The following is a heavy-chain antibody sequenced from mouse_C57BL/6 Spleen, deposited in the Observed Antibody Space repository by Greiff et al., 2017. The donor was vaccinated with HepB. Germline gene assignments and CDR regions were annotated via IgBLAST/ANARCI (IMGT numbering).Heavy chain of an antibody. Sequence: VQLQQSGPELVKPGASVKIPCKASGYTYTDYNMDWVKQSHGKSLEWIGDINPNNGGTIYNQKFKGKATLTVDKSSSTAYMELRSLTSEDTAVYYCARKRTTVVAKGWYFDVWGTGTTVTVSS. V-gene: IGHV1-18*01. D-gene: IGHD1-1*01. CDR3: ARKRTTVVAKGWYFDV. CDR1: GYTYTDYN. J-gene: IGHJ1*03. CDR2: INPNNGGT.